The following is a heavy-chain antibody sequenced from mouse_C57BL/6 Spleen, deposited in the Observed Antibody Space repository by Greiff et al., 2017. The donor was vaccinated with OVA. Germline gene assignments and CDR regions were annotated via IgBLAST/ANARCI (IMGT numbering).Heavy chain of an antibody. J-gene: IGHJ4*01. CDR3: ARGAYYYCSSLYYAMDY. V-gene: IGHV1-18*01. CDR1: GYTFTDYN. Sequence: VQLQQSGPELVKPGASVQIPCKASGYTFTDYNMDWVKQSPGKSLEWIGDINPNNGGTIYNQKFKGKATLTVDKSSSTAYMELRSLTSEDTAVYYCARGAYYYCSSLYYAMDYWGQGTTVTVSS. CDR2: INPNNGGT. D-gene: IGHD1-1*01.